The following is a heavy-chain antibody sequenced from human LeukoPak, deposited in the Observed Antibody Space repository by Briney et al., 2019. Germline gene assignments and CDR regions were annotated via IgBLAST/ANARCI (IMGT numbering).Heavy chain of an antibody. CDR2: INPSGGST. Sequence: GASVKVSCKASGYTFTSYFIHWVRQAPGQGLEWMGIINPSGGSTNYAQKFQDRVTMTRDTSTSTVYMELSSPRSEDTAVYYRARAPALDAFDIWGQGTMVTVSS. CDR3: ARAPALDAFDI. CDR1: GYTFTSYF. V-gene: IGHV1-46*01. J-gene: IGHJ3*02.